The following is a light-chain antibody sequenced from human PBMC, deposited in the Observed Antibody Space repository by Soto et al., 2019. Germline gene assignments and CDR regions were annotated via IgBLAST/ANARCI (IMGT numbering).Light chain of an antibody. CDR2: SNN. Sequence: QSVLTQPSSASGTPGQRVTISCSGSSSNIGSNTVNWYQQLPGTAPKLLIYSNNQRPSGFPDRFSGSKSGTSASLAISGLQSEDEADYYCAVWDDSLNGVVFGGGTKLTVL. J-gene: IGLJ2*01. CDR1: SSNIGSNT. V-gene: IGLV1-44*01. CDR3: AVWDDSLNGVV.